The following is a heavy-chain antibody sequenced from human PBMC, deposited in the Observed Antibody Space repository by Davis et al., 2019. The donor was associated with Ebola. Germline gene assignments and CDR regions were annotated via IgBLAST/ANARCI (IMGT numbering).Heavy chain of an antibody. V-gene: IGHV4-39*02. J-gene: IGHJ6*02. CDR1: GGSISSSSFY. CDR2: IYYRGKT. Sequence: MPSETLSLTCTVSGGSISSSSFYWGWIRRPPGKGLEWIGSIYYRGKTYYNPSLKSRVTISLDTPKNQFSLKLRSVTAADTAVYYCARESGSLYSSSWYGYYYYGMDVWGQGTTVTVSS. CDR3: ARESGSLYSSSWYGYYYYGMDV. D-gene: IGHD6-13*01.